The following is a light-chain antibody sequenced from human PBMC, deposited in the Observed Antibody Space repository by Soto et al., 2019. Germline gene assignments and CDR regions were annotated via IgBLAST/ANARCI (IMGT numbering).Light chain of an antibody. J-gene: IGKJ4*01. CDR3: QQRSNWPPGLT. CDR2: DAS. V-gene: IGKV3-11*01. CDR1: QSVSSY. Sequence: IVLTQSRATLSLSPGERATLSGSAIQSVSSYLAWYQQKPGQAPRLLIYDASNRATGIPARFSGSGSGTDFTLTISSLEPEDFAVYYCQQRSNWPPGLTFGGGTKVDIK.